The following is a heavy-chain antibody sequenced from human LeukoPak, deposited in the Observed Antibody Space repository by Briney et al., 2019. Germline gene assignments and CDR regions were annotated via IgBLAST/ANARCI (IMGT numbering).Heavy chain of an antibody. CDR3: ARGKTQHTWIQPDLKYYFDY. CDR2: IYHSGST. CDR1: GGSISSGGYS. Sequence: SQTLSLTCAVSGGSISSGGYSWSWIRQPPGKGLEWIGYIYHSGSTYYNPSLKSRVTISVDRSKNQFSLKLSSVTAADTAVYYCARGKTQHTWIQPDLKYYFDYWGQGTLVTVSS. J-gene: IGHJ4*02. V-gene: IGHV4-30-2*01. D-gene: IGHD5-18*01.